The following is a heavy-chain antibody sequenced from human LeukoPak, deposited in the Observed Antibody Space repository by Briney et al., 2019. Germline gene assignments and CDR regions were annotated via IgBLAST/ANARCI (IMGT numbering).Heavy chain of an antibody. D-gene: IGHD3-22*01. V-gene: IGHV3-23*01. J-gene: IGHJ4*02. CDR2: ISGSGGST. CDR1: GFTFSSYA. Sequence: GASLRLSCAASGFTFSSYAMSWVRQAPGKGLEWVSAISGSGGSTYYADSVKGRLTISRDNSKNTLYLQMNSLRAEDTAVYYCAKGFYDSSGYPEVGVDYWGQGTLVTVSS. CDR3: AKGFYDSSGYPEVGVDY.